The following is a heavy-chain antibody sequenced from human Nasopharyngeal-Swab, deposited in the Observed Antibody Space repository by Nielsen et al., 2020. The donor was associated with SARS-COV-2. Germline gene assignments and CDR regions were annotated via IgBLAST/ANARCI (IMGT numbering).Heavy chain of an antibody. Sequence: WIRQPPGKGLEWIGEINHSGSTNYNPSLKSRVTISVDTSKNQFSLKLTSVTAADPAVYYCARCFCPWKAAARWYYMDVWGKGTTVTVSS. CDR3: ARCFCPWKAAARWYYMDV. J-gene: IGHJ6*03. V-gene: IGHV4-34*01. CDR2: INHSGST. D-gene: IGHD6-13*01.